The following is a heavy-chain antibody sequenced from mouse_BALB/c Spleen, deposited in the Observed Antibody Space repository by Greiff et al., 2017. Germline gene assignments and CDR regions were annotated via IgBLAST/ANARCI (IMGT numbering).Heavy chain of an antibody. CDR1: GYTFTSYW. CDR3: ASTLNGNVY. V-gene: IGHV1S81*02. Sequence: QVHVKQSGAELVKPGASVKLSCKASGYTFTSYWMHWVKQRPGQGLEWIGEINPSNGRTNYNEKFKSKATLTVDKSSSTAYMQLSSLTSEDSAVYNCASTLNGNVYWGQGTTLTVSS. J-gene: IGHJ2*01. CDR2: INPSNGRT. D-gene: IGHD2-1*01.